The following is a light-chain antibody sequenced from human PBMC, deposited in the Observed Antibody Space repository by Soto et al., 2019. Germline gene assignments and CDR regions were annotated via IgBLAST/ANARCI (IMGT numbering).Light chain of an antibody. Sequence: DIAMTQSPLSLPVTPGEPASISCRSSQSLLHSNGYNYVDWYLQKPGQSPQLLIYLGCKRASGVPDRFSGSGSGTDFTLKISRVEAEDVGVYYWMQALQSWTFGQGSRVDIK. J-gene: IGKJ1*01. CDR3: MQALQSWT. CDR1: QSLLHSNGYNY. V-gene: IGKV2-28*01. CDR2: LGC.